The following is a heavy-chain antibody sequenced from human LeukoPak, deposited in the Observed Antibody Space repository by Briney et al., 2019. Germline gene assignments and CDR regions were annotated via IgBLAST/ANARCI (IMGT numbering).Heavy chain of an antibody. CDR1: GFSFNSDW. J-gene: IGHJ4*02. CDR3: TRRLDD. D-gene: IGHD3-16*01. Sequence: GGSLRLSCAASGFSFNSDWMDWVRQAPGKGLEWVANIKHDESKKNYLDSVKGRFTISRDNAQNSLYLQMNGLRVEDTAVYYCTRRLDDWGQGTLVTVSS. V-gene: IGHV3-7*01. CDR2: IKHDESKK.